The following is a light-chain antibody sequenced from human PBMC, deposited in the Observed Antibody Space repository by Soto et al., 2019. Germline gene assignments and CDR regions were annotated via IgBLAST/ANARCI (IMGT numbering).Light chain of an antibody. Sequence: EIVMTQSPATLSVSPGERATLSCRASQSVSSNLPWYQQNPGQAPRLLIYGASTRATGIPARFSGSGSGTEFTLTISSLQSEDFAVYYCQQYNNWIITFGQGTRLEIK. J-gene: IGKJ5*01. CDR2: GAS. CDR3: QQYNNWIIT. V-gene: IGKV3D-15*01. CDR1: QSVSSN.